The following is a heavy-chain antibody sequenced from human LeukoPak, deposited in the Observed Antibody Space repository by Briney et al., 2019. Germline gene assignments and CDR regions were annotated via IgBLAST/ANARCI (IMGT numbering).Heavy chain of an antibody. J-gene: IGHJ4*02. Sequence: SQTLSLTCTVSGGSISSGDYYWSWIRQPPGKGLEWIGYIYYSGSTYYNPSLKSRVTISVDTSKNQFSLKLSSVTAADTAVYYCARVRRYCSAGSCYDFDYWGQGTLVTVSS. CDR1: GGSISSGDYY. V-gene: IGHV4-30-4*01. CDR2: IYYSGST. D-gene: IGHD2-15*01. CDR3: ARVRRYCSAGSCYDFDY.